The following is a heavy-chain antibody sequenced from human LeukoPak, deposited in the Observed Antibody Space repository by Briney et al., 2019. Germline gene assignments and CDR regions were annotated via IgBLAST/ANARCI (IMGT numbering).Heavy chain of an antibody. Sequence: GGSLRLSCAASGLTFSSYGMHWVRQAPGKGLEWVAVIWYDGSNKYYADSVKGRFTISRDNSKNTLYLQMNSLRAEDTAVYYCARVPRYCSGGSCPRGYYYYGMDVWGKGTTVTVSS. D-gene: IGHD2-15*01. CDR2: IWYDGSNK. J-gene: IGHJ6*04. CDR3: ARVPRYCSGGSCPRGYYYYGMDV. V-gene: IGHV3-33*01. CDR1: GLTFSSYG.